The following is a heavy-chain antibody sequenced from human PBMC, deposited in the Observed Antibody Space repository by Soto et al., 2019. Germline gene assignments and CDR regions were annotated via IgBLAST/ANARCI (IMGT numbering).Heavy chain of an antibody. Sequence: GSLRLSCAASGFTFSSYWMSWVRQAPGKGLEWVANIKQDRREKYYVEYVKDRFTISRDNAKNSLYLQMNCLRAEDTAVYYCARGATPGITIFGVVITYSYYFDYWGQGTLVT. V-gene: IGHV3-7*01. CDR1: GFTFSSYW. CDR3: ARGATPGITIFGVVITYSYYFDY. D-gene: IGHD3-3*01. J-gene: IGHJ4*02. CDR2: IKQDRREK.